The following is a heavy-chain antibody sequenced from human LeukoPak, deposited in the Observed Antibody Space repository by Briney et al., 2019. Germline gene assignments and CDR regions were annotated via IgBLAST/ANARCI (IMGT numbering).Heavy chain of an antibody. D-gene: IGHD3-16*01. CDR3: ARGYDYVWGNTYDY. V-gene: IGHV1-69*04. Sequence: SVKVSCKASGGTFSSYAISWVRQAPGQGLEWMGRIIPIFGIANYAQKFQGRVTITADKSTSTAYMELSSLRSEDTAVYYCARGYDYVWGNTYDYWGLGTLVTVSS. CDR2: IIPIFGIA. CDR1: GGTFSSYA. J-gene: IGHJ4*02.